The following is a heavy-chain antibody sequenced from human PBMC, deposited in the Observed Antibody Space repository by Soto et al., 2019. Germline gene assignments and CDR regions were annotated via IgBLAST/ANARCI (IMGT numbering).Heavy chain of an antibody. V-gene: IGHV3-33*06. D-gene: IGHD3-22*01. CDR3: AKKPINYYDSSGYYPPPLMDV. CDR2: MWYDRSHT. Sequence: GGSLRLSCAASGFTFSSYAMHWVRQAPGKGLEWVALMWYDRSHTYYAESVKGRFNISRDNSKNTLYLQMNSLRAEDTAVYYCAKKPINYYDSSGYYPPPLMDVWGQGTTVTVSS. J-gene: IGHJ6*02. CDR1: GFTFSSYA.